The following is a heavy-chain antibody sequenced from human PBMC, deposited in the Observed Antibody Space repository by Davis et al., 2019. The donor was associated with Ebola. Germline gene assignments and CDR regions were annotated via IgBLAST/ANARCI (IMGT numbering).Heavy chain of an antibody. CDR1: GGSISSYY. V-gene: IGHV4-59*08. CDR2: IYYSGRT. CDR3: ARQGWSGYSLRHWLDP. D-gene: IGHD3-3*01. Sequence: SETLSLTCTVSGGSISSYYWNWIRQPPGKGLEWIGHIYYSGRTNYNPSLKSRVTISVDTSKNQFSLKLRSVTAADTAVYYCARQGWSGYSLRHWLDPWGRGTLVTVSS. J-gene: IGHJ5*02.